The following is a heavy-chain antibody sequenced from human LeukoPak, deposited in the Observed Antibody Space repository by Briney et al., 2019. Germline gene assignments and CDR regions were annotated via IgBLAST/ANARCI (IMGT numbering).Heavy chain of an antibody. J-gene: IGHJ3*02. CDR1: GGSISSYY. CDR3: ARHGGSSGFDAFDI. D-gene: IGHD5-18*01. CDR2: IYYSGST. Sequence: SETLSLTCTVSGGSISSYYWGWIRQPPGKGLEWIGSIYYSGSTYYNPSLKSRVTISVDTSKNQFSLKLSSVTAADTAVYYCARHGGSSGFDAFDIWGQGTMVTVSS. V-gene: IGHV4-39*01.